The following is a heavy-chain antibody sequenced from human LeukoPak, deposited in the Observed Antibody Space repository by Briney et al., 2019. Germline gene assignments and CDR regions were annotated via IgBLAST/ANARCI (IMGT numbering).Heavy chain of an antibody. CDR2: ISAYNGNT. D-gene: IGHD3-10*01. V-gene: IGHV1-18*04. CDR1: GYTFTGYY. Sequence: GASVKVSCKASGYTFTGYYMHWVRQAPGQGLEWMGWISAYNGNTNYAQKLQGRVTMTTDTSTSTAYMELRSLRSDDTAVYYCARDPRITMVRGVIMGGAKTGRFSWFDPWGQGTLVTVSS. J-gene: IGHJ5*02. CDR3: ARDPRITMVRGVIMGGAKTGRFSWFDP.